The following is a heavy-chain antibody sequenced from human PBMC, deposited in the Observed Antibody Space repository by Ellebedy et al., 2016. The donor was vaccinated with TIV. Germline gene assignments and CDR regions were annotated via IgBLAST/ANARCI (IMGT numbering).Heavy chain of an antibody. CDR1: GYTFTDYY. V-gene: IGHV1-2*02. D-gene: IGHD3-10*01. CDR2: INPNSGGT. Sequence: AASVKVSCKTSGYTFTDYYIHWVRQAPGQGLEWMAWINPNSGGTNYAQKFQGRVTVTRDTSTSTAFLELSRLRSDDTAVYYCTRGPSGGYFDYWGQGTLVPVSS. J-gene: IGHJ4*02. CDR3: TRGPSGGYFDY.